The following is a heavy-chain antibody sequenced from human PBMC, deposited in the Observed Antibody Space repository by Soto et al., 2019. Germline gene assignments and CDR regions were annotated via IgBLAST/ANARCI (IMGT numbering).Heavy chain of an antibody. V-gene: IGHV3-7*01. D-gene: IGHD2-15*01. CDR3: ARSIDGSRGYDAFDI. CDR1: GFTFSSYW. CDR2: IKQDGSEK. Sequence: EVQLVESGGGLVQPGGSLRLSCAASGFTFSSYWMSWVRQAPGKGLEGVANIKQDGSEKYYVDSVKGRFTISRDNAQNSLYLQMNSLRAEDTAVYYCARSIDGSRGYDAFDIWGQGTMVTVSS. J-gene: IGHJ3*02.